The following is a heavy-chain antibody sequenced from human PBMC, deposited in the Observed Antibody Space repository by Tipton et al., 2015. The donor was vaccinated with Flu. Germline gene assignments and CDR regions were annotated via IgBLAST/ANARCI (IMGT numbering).Heavy chain of an antibody. CDR3: ARLPLITILGAGAFDI. CDR2: INHSGST. D-gene: IGHD3-3*01. V-gene: IGHV4-34*01. J-gene: IGHJ3*02. Sequence: TLSLTCAVYGGSFSGYYWSWIRQPPGKGLEWIGEINHSGSTNYNPSLKSRVTISVDTSKNQFSLKLSSVTAADTAVYYCARLPLITILGAGAFDIWGQGTMVTVSS. CDR1: GGSFSGYY.